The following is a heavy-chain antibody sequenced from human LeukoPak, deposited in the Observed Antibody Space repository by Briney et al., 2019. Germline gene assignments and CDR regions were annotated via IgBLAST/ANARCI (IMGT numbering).Heavy chain of an antibody. Sequence: SQTLSLTCTVSGGSISSGDYYWSWIRQPPGKGLEWIGYIYYSGSTYYNPSLKSRVTISVDTSKNQFSLKLSSVTAADTVVYYCARVYYDILTGPYYFDYWGQGTLVTVSS. CDR3: ARVYYDILTGPYYFDY. CDR2: IYYSGST. D-gene: IGHD3-9*01. CDR1: GGSISSGDYY. V-gene: IGHV4-30-4*01. J-gene: IGHJ4*02.